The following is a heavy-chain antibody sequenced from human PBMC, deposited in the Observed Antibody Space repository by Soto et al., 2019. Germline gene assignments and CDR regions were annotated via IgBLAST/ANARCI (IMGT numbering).Heavy chain of an antibody. CDR2: VNHGGST. J-gene: IGHJ4*02. CDR1: GGSFSGFF. Sequence: SETLPLTCAVSGGSFSGFFWGWIRQPPGKGLEWIGEVNHGGSTNYNPSLKSRVTISSDTSKNHFSLTLRSVTAADTAVYYCARAAIAARGPFDKWGQGALVTVSS. D-gene: IGHD2-21*01. V-gene: IGHV4-34*01. CDR3: ARAAIAARGPFDK.